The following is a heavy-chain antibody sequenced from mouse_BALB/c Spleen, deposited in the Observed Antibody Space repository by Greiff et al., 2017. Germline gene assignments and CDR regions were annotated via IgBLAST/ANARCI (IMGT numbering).Heavy chain of an antibody. Sequence: EVMLVESGGGLVKPGGSLKLSCAASGFTFSSYTMSWVRQTPEKRLEWVATISSGGSYTYYPDSVKGRFTISGDNAKNTLYLQMSSLKSEDTAMYYCTRALITTVVATPGYFDVWGAGTTVTVSS. V-gene: IGHV5-6-4*01. J-gene: IGHJ1*01. D-gene: IGHD1-1*01. CDR2: ISSGGSYT. CDR1: GFTFSSYT. CDR3: TRALITTVVATPGYFDV.